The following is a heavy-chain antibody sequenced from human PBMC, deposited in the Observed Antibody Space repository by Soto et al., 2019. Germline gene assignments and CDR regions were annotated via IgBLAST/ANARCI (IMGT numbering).Heavy chain of an antibody. D-gene: IGHD4-17*01. CDR1: GDTFTTYD. CDR3: ASPPRATVTDNIFDY. CDR2: INPNSGNI. J-gene: IGHJ4*02. V-gene: IGHV1-8*01. Sequence: ASVKVSCKASGDTFTTYDINWVRQATGHGLEWMGWINPNSGNIGYAQRFQGRVTMTRDTAIRTAYMEVSSLRSDDTAVYYCASPPRATVTDNIFDYWGQGTLVTVS.